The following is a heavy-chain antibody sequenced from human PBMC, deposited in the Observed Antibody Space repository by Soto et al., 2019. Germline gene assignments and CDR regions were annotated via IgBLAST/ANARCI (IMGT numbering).Heavy chain of an antibody. CDR1: GGSFSGYY. CDR3: ARVPVDDILTGDRDYFDY. V-gene: IGHV4-34*01. CDR2: INHSGST. D-gene: IGHD3-9*01. J-gene: IGHJ4*02. Sequence: QVQLQQWGAGLLKPSETLSLTCAVYGGSFSGYYWSWIRQPPGKGLEWIGEINHSGSTNCNPSLKIRVTISVDTSKNQFSLRLGSVTAADTAVYYCARVPVDDILTGDRDYFDYWGQGTLVTVSS.